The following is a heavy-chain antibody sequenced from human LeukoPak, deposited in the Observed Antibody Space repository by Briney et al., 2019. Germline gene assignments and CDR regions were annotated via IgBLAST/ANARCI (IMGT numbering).Heavy chain of an antibody. Sequence: PGGSLRLSCAASGFTFSSYAMSWVRQAPGKGLEWVSAISGSGGSTYYADSVKGRFTISRDNSKNTLYLQMNSLKTEDTAVYYCTTDLQYYDSSGYNDYWGQGTLVTVSS. V-gene: IGHV3-23*01. D-gene: IGHD3-22*01. J-gene: IGHJ4*02. CDR3: TTDLQYYDSSGYNDY. CDR2: ISGSGGST. CDR1: GFTFSSYA.